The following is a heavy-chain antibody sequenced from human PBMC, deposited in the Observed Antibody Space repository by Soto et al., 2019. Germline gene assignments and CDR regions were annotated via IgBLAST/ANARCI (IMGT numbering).Heavy chain of an antibody. J-gene: IGHJ4*02. D-gene: IGHD3-22*01. CDR2: IYSGGST. CDR3: AREILPYYYDSSGQDY. V-gene: IGHV3-53*01. CDR1: GFTVSSNY. Sequence: HPGGSLRLSCAASGFTVSSNYMSWVRQAPGKGLEWVSVIYSGGSTYYADSVKGRFTISRDNSKNTLYLQMNSLRAEDTAVYYCAREILPYYYDSSGQDYWGQGTLVTVSS.